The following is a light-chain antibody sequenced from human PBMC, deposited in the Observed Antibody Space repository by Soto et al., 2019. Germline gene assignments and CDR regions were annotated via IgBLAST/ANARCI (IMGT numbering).Light chain of an antibody. Sequence: EIVMTQSPATLSVSPGERATLSCRASQTLSINLAWYQQKPGQAPSLLMYGASVRATGIPVRFSGSGSGTVFTLTFSSLQSEDFAVYYCQQYEKWPLTFGQGTKVEIK. V-gene: IGKV3-15*01. J-gene: IGKJ1*01. CDR3: QQYEKWPLT. CDR2: GAS. CDR1: QTLSIN.